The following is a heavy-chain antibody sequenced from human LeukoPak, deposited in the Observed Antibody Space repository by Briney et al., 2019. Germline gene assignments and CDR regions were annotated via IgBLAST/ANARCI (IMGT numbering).Heavy chain of an antibody. CDR3: AKVDGYSYGNIDY. V-gene: IGHV3-23*01. J-gene: IGHJ4*02. Sequence: GGSLRLSCAASGFTFSSYAMSWVRQAPGKGLEWVSAISGSGGSTYYADSVKGRFTISRDNSKNTLYPQMNSLRAEDTAVYYCAKVDGYSYGNIDYWGQGTLVTVSS. CDR2: ISGSGGST. D-gene: IGHD5-18*01. CDR1: GFTFSSYA.